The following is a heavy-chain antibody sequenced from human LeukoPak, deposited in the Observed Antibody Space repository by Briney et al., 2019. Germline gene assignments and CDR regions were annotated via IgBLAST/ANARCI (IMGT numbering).Heavy chain of an antibody. D-gene: IGHD1-26*01. CDR3: ARDFSGGTYGYYYYFMDV. CDR1: GFTSSNYG. J-gene: IGHJ6*03. Sequence: GGSLRLSCAASGFTSSNYGMDWVRQAPGKGLEWVAFIRYDGSKINYADSVKGRFTISRDNSKNTVYLQMNSLRAEDTAVYYCARDFSGGTYGYYYYFMDVWGKGTTVTVSS. V-gene: IGHV3-30*02. CDR2: IRYDGSKI.